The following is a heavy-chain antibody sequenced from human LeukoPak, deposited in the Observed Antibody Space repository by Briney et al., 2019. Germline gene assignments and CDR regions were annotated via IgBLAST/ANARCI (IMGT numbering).Heavy chain of an antibody. J-gene: IGHJ5*02. Sequence: ASVKVSCKVSGYTLTELSMHWVRQAPGKGLEWMGGFDPEDGETIYAQKFQGRVTMTEDTSTDTAYMGLSSLRSEDTAVYYCATVNNWNYEGGWFDPWGQGTLVTVSS. D-gene: IGHD1-7*01. CDR1: GYTLTELS. V-gene: IGHV1-24*01. CDR2: FDPEDGET. CDR3: ATVNNWNYEGGWFDP.